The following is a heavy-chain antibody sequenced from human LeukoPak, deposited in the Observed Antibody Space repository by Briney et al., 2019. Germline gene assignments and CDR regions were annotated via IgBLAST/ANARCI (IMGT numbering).Heavy chain of an antibody. J-gene: IGHJ4*02. CDR3: ARGLLGYCSSTSCYRFDY. CDR1: GGSFSGYY. V-gene: IGHV4-34*01. D-gene: IGHD2-2*01. CDR2: INHSGST. Sequence: SETLSLTCAVYGGSFSGYYWSWIRQPPGKGLEWIGEINHSGSTNYNPSLKSRVTISVDTSKNQFSLKLSSVTAADTAVYYCARGLLGYCSSTSCYRFDYWGQGTLVTVSS.